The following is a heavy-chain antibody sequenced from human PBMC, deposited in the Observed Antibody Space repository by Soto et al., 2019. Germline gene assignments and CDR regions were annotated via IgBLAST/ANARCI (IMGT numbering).Heavy chain of an antibody. CDR2: IYYSGST. V-gene: IGHV4-59*01. CDR3: AREEAVAGPGFLDY. D-gene: IGHD6-19*01. Sequence: QVQLQESGPGLVKPSETLSLTCTVSGGSISSYYWSWIRQPPGKGLEWIGYIYYSGSTNYNPSLKSRVTISVDTAKNQFSLKLSSVTAADTAVYYCAREEAVAGPGFLDYWGQGTLVTVSS. J-gene: IGHJ4*02. CDR1: GGSISSYY.